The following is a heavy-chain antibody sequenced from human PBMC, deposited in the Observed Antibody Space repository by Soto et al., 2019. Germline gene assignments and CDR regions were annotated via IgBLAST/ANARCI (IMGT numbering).Heavy chain of an antibody. Sequence: QVQLVQSGAEAKNPGASVKVSCKASGYTFTNYYIHWVRQAPGQGLEWMAIINPNGGSTNYAQEFQGRVTLARDTFTNTVYMELSSLRSEDTAIYYCARGLAAGDYWGQGTLVTVSS. CDR3: ARGLAAGDY. V-gene: IGHV1-46*01. J-gene: IGHJ4*02. CDR2: INPNGGST. D-gene: IGHD6-13*01. CDR1: GYTFTNYY.